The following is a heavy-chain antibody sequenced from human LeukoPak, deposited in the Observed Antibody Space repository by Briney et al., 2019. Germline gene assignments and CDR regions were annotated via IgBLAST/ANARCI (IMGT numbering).Heavy chain of an antibody. J-gene: IGHJ6*02. CDR2: INSDGTTT. Sequence: GGFLRLSCAASGFTFSSYWMHWVRQAPGKGLLWVSRINSDGTTTYYADSVKGRFTISRDSAKNTLYLQVNSLRAEDTAVYYCARGNYYGMDVWGQGTTVTVSS. V-gene: IGHV3-74*01. CDR1: GFTFSSYW. CDR3: ARGNYYGMDV.